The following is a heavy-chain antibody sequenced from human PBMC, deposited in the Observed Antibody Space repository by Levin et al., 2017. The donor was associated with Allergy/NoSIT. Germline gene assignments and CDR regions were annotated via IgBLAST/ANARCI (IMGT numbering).Heavy chain of an antibody. V-gene: IGHV4-34*01. CDR2: INHRGRS. J-gene: IGHJ3*02. Sequence: SQTLSLTCGLSGDSFTGYYWTWIRQAPGKGLEWIGEINHRGRSNYKPSLKSRVTMSIDTSKSQFSLNLTSVTAADTSVYYCARVGGRGHTDLGRISRAFDIWGQGTLVTVSS. D-gene: IGHD3-10*01. CDR3: ARVGGRGHTDLGRISRAFDI. CDR1: GDSFTGYY.